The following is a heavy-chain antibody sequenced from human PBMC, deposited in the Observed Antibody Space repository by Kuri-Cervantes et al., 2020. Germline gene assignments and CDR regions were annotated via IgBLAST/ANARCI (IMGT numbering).Heavy chain of an antibody. Sequence: GESLKISCAASGFTFDDYAMHWVRQAPGKGLEWVSAISGSGGSTYYADAVKGRFTISRDNSKNTLYLQMNSLRAEDTAVYYCAKDRPIVVVPAAAAASYFDYWGQGTLVTVSS. CDR1: GFTFDDYA. D-gene: IGHD2-2*01. J-gene: IGHJ4*02. CDR2: ISGSGGST. CDR3: AKDRPIVVVPAAAAASYFDY. V-gene: IGHV3-23*01.